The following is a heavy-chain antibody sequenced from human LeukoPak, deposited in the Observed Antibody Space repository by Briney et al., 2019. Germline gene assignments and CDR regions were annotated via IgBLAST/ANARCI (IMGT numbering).Heavy chain of an antibody. CDR2: IYYSGST. Sequence: SETLSLTCTVSGGSISSGGYYWSWIRQHPGKGLEWIGYIYYSGSTNYNPSLKSRVTISVDTSKNQFSLKLSSVTAADTAVYYCARSAGTYWYFDLWGRGTLVTVSS. D-gene: IGHD1-26*01. J-gene: IGHJ2*01. V-gene: IGHV4-61*08. CDR1: GGSISSGGYY. CDR3: ARSAGTYWYFDL.